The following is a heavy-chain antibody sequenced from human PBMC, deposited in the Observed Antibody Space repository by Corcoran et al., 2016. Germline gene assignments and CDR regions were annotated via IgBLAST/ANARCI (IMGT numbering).Heavy chain of an antibody. Sequence: EIQLVESGGDLVQPGGSLRLSCAASGFTFSSYSMNWVRQAPGKGLEWVSSLSSSSSAIYYADSVKGRFTISRDNAKSSLYLQMNSLRAEDTAVYYCARTIRVIRGVISIDYWGQGTLVTVSS. CDR1: GFTFSSYS. V-gene: IGHV3-48*04. D-gene: IGHD3-10*01. J-gene: IGHJ4*02. CDR2: LSSSSSAI. CDR3: ARTIRVIRGVISIDY.